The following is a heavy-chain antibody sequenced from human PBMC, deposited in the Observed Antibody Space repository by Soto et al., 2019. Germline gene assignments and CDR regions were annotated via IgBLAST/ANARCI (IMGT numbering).Heavy chain of an antibody. CDR1: GGSISSDC. CDR2: IYYSGST. J-gene: IGHJ6*02. V-gene: IGHV4-59*08. CDR3: ARQGIGELLFYGTGDYGMDV. Sequence: SETLSVTCTVSGGSISSDCWSWIRQPPGKGLEWIGYIYYSGSTNYNPSLKSRVTISVDTSKNQFSLKLSSVTAADTAVYYCARQGIGELLFYGTGDYGMDVWGQGTTVT. D-gene: IGHD3-10*01.